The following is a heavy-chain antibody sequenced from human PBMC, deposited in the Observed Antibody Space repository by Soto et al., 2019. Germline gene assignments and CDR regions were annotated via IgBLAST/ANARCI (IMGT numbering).Heavy chain of an antibody. CDR3: AREELPPGTSSNSWFDP. CDR2: ISGSSTYI. D-gene: IGHD1-1*01. CDR1: GFTFSNYK. V-gene: IGHV3-21*01. J-gene: IGHJ5*02. Sequence: PGGSLRLSCVGSGFTFSNYKMNWVRQAPGQGLEWVSSISGSSTYIYYADSVRGRFTISRDNAKNSVHLQMNSLRVEDTAVYFCAREELPPGTSSNSWFDPWGQGTLVTVSS.